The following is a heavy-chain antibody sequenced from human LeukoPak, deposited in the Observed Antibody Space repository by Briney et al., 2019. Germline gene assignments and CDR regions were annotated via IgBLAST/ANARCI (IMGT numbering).Heavy chain of an antibody. CDR3: AKDLAVTTDY. Sequence: PGGSLRLSCAASGFTFSSYAMNWVRQAPGKGLEWVSGISGGGGGTFYADSVKGRFTISRDNSKNTLYLQMNSLSAEDTAVYYCAKDLAVTTDYWGQGTLVTVSS. CDR2: ISGGGGGT. V-gene: IGHV3-23*01. J-gene: IGHJ4*02. D-gene: IGHD4-17*01. CDR1: GFTFSSYA.